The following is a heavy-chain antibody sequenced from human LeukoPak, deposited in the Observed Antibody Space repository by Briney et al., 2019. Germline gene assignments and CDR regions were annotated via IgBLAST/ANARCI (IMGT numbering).Heavy chain of an antibody. CDR1: GGSFSGYY. Sequence: SETLSLTCAVYGGSFSGYYWSWIRQPPGKGLEWIGEINHSGSTNYNPSLKSRVTISVDTPKNQFSLKLSSVTAADTAVYYCARGDVYYCLCYWGQGTLVTVSS. V-gene: IGHV4-34*01. J-gene: IGHJ4*02. D-gene: IGHD5/OR15-5a*01. CDR2: INHSGST. CDR3: ARGDVYYCLCY.